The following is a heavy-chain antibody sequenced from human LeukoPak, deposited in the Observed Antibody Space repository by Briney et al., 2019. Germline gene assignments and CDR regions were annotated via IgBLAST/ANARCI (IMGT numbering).Heavy chain of an antibody. D-gene: IGHD6-13*01. J-gene: IGHJ4*02. V-gene: IGHV4-34*01. CDR2: INHSGST. CDR1: GRSFSGYY. Sequence: SETLSLTCAVYGRSFSGYYWSWIRQPPGKGLEWIGEINHSGSTNYNPSLKSRVTISVDTSKNQFSLKLSSVTAADTAVYYCARGAKGYRQQLVQYYFDYWGQGTLVTVSS. CDR3: ARGAKGYRQQLVQYYFDY.